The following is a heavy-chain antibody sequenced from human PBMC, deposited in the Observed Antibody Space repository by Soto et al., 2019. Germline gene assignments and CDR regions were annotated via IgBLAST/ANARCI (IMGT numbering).Heavy chain of an antibody. Sequence: QVHLVQSGGEVKKPGTSVKVSCKASGYTFNSHGISWVRQAPGQGLEWMGWINTYSGKTNYAQKFQGRVTMTTTTPTNTTYLELRSLRSGDTAVYYCARGPGGATKPYYSYAMDVWGQGTPITVSS. J-gene: IGHJ6*01. CDR1: GYTFNSHG. D-gene: IGHD1-26*01. V-gene: IGHV1-18*04. CDR2: INTYSGKT. CDR3: ARGPGGATKPYYSYAMDV.